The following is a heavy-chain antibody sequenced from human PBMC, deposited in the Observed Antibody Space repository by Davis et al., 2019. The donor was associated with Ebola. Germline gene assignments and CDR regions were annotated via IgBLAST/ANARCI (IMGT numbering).Heavy chain of an antibody. Sequence: SSVTVSCKTSLGSFSSHPISWVRQAPRQGLEWMGGIIPIFDTPHYAQKFQGRITITADASTSTAYMELSSLRSEDTATYFCARDFDGGNYYFDYWGPGTPVTVSS. CDR1: LGSFSSHP. V-gene: IGHV1-69*13. CDR3: ARDFDGGNYYFDY. CDR2: IIPIFDTP. J-gene: IGHJ4*02. D-gene: IGHD3-9*01.